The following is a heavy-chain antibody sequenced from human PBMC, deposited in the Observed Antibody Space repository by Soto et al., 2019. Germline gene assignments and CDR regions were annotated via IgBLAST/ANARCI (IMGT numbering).Heavy chain of an antibody. CDR1: GFTFRGST. J-gene: IGHJ4*02. Sequence: GGSLRLSCVASGFTFRGSTIHWVRQASGKGLEWIGLISIKPNNYATVYAASVTGRFTISRDDSENTAFLQMNSLKTEDTAVYYCTREYENSNYYLDYCGRGPLVTVYS. CDR2: ISIKPNNYAT. CDR3: TREYENSNYYLDY. D-gene: IGHD3-22*01. V-gene: IGHV3-73*01.